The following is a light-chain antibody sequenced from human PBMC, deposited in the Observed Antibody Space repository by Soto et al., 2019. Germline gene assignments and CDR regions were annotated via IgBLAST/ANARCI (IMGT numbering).Light chain of an antibody. Sequence: DIQMTQSPSSLSASVGDRVSITCRASQSISTFLNWYQQRPGEAPKLLIYAASSLQSGVPSRFSSSGSGADLTITIGSLQPEDFATYYSQQSYTTPRTFGQGTKVEVK. CDR3: QQSYTTPRT. CDR2: AAS. CDR1: QSISTF. V-gene: IGKV1-39*01. J-gene: IGKJ1*01.